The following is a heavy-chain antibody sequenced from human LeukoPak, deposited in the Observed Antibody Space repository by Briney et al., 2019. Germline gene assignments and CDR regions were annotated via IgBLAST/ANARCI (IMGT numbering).Heavy chain of an antibody. D-gene: IGHD3/OR15-3a*01. CDR2: INDNGAIT. Sequence: GGSLRLSCSGAGFTFSRHAMHWVRQAPGKGLEYVSTINDNGAITYYADSVKGRFTISRDNSKNTLYLQMNNVRPEDTAVYHCLKGGWAEIGPPKDWGPGTLVTVSP. CDR3: LKGGWAEIGPPKD. CDR1: GFTFSRHA. V-gene: IGHV3-64D*08. J-gene: IGHJ4*02.